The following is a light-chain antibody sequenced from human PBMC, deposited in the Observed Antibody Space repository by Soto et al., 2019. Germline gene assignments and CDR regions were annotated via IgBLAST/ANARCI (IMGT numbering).Light chain of an antibody. CDR3: CSSGGSPTYV. CDR2: EVN. CDR1: SSNVGSYKL. J-gene: IGLJ1*01. V-gene: IGLV2-23*02. Sequence: QSALTQPASVSGSPGQSITISCTGTSSNVGSYKLVSWYQQHPGKAPKLMIFEVNKRPSGVSNRFSGSKSGNTASLTISGRKVEDEADYYCCSSGGSPTYVFGTGTKVTVL.